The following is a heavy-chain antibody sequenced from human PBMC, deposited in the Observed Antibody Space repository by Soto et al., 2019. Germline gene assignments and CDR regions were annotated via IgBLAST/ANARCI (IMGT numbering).Heavy chain of an antibody. D-gene: IGHD3-9*01. CDR2: IYSGGST. J-gene: IGHJ6*02. V-gene: IGHV3-53*01. CDR1: GFTVSSNY. CDR3: ARGPTIDYGMDV. Sequence: GGSLRLSCAASGFTVSSNYISWVRQAPGKGLEWVSAIYSGGSTHYAGSVKGRFTISRDNSKNTLYLQMNSLRAEDTAVYYCARGPTIDYGMDVWGQGTTVTVSS.